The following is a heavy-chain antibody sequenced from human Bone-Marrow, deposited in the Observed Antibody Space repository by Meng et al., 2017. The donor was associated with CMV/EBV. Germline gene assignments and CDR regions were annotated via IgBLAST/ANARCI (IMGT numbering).Heavy chain of an antibody. Sequence: ETLSLTCAASGFTFSNSDMNWVRQAPGKGLEWVANIKQDGSEKYYVDSVKGRFTISRDNAKNSLYLQMNSLRAEDTAVYYCARPPTYCSSTSCYKTPVYWGQGTLVTVSS. CDR1: GFTFSNSD. V-gene: IGHV3-7*01. J-gene: IGHJ1*01. CDR2: IKQDGSEK. CDR3: ARPPTYCSSTSCYKTPVY. D-gene: IGHD2-2*02.